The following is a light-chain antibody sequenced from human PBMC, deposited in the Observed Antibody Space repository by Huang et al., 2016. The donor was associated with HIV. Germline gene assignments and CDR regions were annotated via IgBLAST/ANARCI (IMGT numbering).Light chain of an antibody. CDR1: QSFGHSDVNTY. CDR3: MQGTHWPLT. Sequence: DVGRTQSQLSWPFTLVQPPSISFSSSQSFGHSDVNTYVGWFQQRPGQSPRRLIYKLSNRDSGVPDRFSGSGSGTDFTLNITSVEAEDVGVYYCMQGTHWPLTFGGGTKVEIK. CDR2: KLS. V-gene: IGKV2-30*02. J-gene: IGKJ4*01.